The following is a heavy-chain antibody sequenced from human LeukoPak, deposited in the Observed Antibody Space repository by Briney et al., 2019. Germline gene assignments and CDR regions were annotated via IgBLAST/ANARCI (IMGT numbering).Heavy chain of an antibody. D-gene: IGHD1-26*01. J-gene: IGHJ4*02. CDR1: GYTFTGYY. Sequence: ASVKVSCKASGYTFTGYYMHWVRQAPGRGLEWMGWINPNSGGTNYAQKFQGRVTMTRDTSISTAYMELSSLRSEDTAVYYCAKSGSYGRTSYDHWGQGTLVTVSS. V-gene: IGHV1-2*02. CDR2: INPNSGGT. CDR3: AKSGSYGRTSYDH.